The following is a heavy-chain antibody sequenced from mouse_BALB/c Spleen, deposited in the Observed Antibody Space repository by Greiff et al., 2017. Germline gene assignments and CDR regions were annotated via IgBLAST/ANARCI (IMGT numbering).Heavy chain of an antibody. D-gene: IGHD1-1*01. J-gene: IGHJ2*01. CDR2: ISYNGSN. CDR1: GYSITSGYY. CDR3: ERGGYYGSSLFDY. Sequence: EVQLQESGPGLVKPSQSLSLTCSVTGYSITSGYYWNWIRQFPGNKLEWMGYISYNGSNNYNPSLKNRISITRDTSKNQFFLKLNSVTTEDAATYYCERGGYYGSSLFDYWGQGTTLTVSS. V-gene: IGHV3-6*02.